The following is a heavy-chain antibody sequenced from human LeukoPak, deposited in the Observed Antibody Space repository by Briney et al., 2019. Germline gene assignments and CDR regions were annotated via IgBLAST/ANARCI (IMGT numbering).Heavy chain of an antibody. V-gene: IGHV3-33*01. CDR2: IWYDGSNK. CDR1: GFTFSSYG. D-gene: IGHD5-12*01. Sequence: PGGFLRLSCAASGFTFSSYGMHWVRQAPGKGLEWVAVIWYDGSNKYYADSVKGRFTISRDNSKNTLYLQMNSLRAEDTAVYYCARAGGTYSGYGDGMDVWGQGTTVAVSS. CDR3: ARAGGTYSGYGDGMDV. J-gene: IGHJ6*02.